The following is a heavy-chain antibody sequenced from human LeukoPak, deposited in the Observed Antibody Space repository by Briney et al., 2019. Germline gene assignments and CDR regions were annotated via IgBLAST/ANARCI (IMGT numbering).Heavy chain of an antibody. V-gene: IGHV4-61*01. J-gene: IGHJ4*02. Sequence: PSETLSLTCTVSGVSVSSGSYYWSWIRRPPGKGLEWIGYIYYSGSTNYSPSLKSRVTIPADTSRNQFSLKQSSVTAADTAVYYCARLDRGYRYGDFDHWGQGTLVTVSS. CDR3: ARLDRGYRYGDFDH. CDR1: GVSVSSGSYY. D-gene: IGHD5-18*01. CDR2: IYYSGST.